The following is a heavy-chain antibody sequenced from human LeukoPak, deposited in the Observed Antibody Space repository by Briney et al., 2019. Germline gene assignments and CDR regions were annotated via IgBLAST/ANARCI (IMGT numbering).Heavy chain of an antibody. V-gene: IGHV3-74*01. J-gene: IGHJ4*02. CDR1: GFTFSSNW. Sequence: GGSLRLSCAASGFTFSSNWMHWVRQAPGKGLVWVSRINEDGSTSNYADSVKGRSTIFRDNAKNTLYLQMNSLRAEDTAVYYCVRDLGGRSGHWGQGTLVTVSS. CDR3: VRDLGGRSGH. D-gene: IGHD1-26*01. CDR2: INEDGSTS.